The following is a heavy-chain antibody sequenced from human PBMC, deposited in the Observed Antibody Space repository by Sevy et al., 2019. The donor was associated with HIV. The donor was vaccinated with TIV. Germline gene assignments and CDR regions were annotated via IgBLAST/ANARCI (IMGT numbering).Heavy chain of an antibody. CDR2: ISSSSSYI. CDR3: ARDKGSSSSVWFDP. J-gene: IGHJ5*02. V-gene: IGHV3-21*01. CDR1: GFTFSSYS. D-gene: IGHD6-6*01. Sequence: GGSLRLSCAASGFTFSSYSMNWVRQAPGKGLEWVSSISSSSSYIYYADSVKGRFTISSDNAKNSLYLQMNSLRAEDTAVYYCARDKGSSSSVWFDPWGQGTLVTVSS.